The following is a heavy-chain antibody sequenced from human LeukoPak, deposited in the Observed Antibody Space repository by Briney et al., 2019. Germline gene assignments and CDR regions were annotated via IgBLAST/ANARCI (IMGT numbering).Heavy chain of an antibody. D-gene: IGHD3-22*01. Sequence: GGSLRLSCAASGFTFSRYWMSWVRQAPGKGLEWVVNIKQDGSEKYYVDSVNGRFTISRDNAKNSLYLQMNSLRAEDTAVYYCAKKGDSSGYFPTSFVYWGQGTLVTVSS. CDR1: GFTFSRYW. CDR3: AKKGDSSGYFPTSFVY. CDR2: IKQDGSEK. J-gene: IGHJ4*02. V-gene: IGHV3-7*03.